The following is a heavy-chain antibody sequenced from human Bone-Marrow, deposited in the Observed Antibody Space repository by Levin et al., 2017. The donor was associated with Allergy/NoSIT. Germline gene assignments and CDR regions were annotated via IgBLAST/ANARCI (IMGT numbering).Heavy chain of an antibody. CDR3: ARDANYYGSGRIEGDYHYGMDV. CDR1: GGSFRNYA. D-gene: IGHD3-10*01. Sequence: WASVKVSCKASGGSFRNYAVRWVRQAPGQGLEWMGGIIPIYGTTHYAQKFQGRVTFTADELTSTAYMEMGSLTSEDTAVYFCARDANYYGSGRIEGDYHYGMDVWGQGTTVIVSS. CDR2: IIPIYGTT. J-gene: IGHJ6*02. V-gene: IGHV1-69*13.